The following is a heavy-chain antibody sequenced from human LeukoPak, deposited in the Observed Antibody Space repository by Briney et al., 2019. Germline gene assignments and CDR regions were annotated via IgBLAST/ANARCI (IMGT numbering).Heavy chain of an antibody. Sequence: GGSLRLSCAASGFTFSSYAMSWVRQAPGKGLEWVSAISGSGGSTYYADSVKGRFTIPRDNSKNTLYLQMNSLRAEDTAVYYCAKDQRQSVDTAMVTWFDPWGQGTLVTVSS. J-gene: IGHJ5*02. CDR3: AKDQRQSVDTAMVTWFDP. D-gene: IGHD5-18*01. CDR1: GFTFSSYA. CDR2: ISGSGGST. V-gene: IGHV3-23*01.